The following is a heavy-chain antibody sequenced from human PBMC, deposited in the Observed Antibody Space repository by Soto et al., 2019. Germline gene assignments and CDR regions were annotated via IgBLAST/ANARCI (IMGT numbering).Heavy chain of an antibody. D-gene: IGHD7-27*01. V-gene: IGHV4-31*03. CDR1: GASISRGAYY. CDR2: IYYSGSA. CDR3: ARGVLANWGPENWFDP. J-gene: IGHJ5*02. Sequence: SETLSLTCSVSGASISRGAYYWTWIRQHPGKGLEWIGNIYYSGSAYYNPSLKSRITISVDTSKNQFSLKLSFVTAADSAVYYCARGVLANWGPENWFDPWGQGSLVTVSP.